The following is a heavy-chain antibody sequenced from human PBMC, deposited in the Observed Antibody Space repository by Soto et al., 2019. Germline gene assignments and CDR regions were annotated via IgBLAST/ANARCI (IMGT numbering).Heavy chain of an antibody. J-gene: IGHJ4*02. CDR1: GYTFTSYG. CDR2: ISAYNGNT. CDR3: ARSRWYCSGGSCYADY. Sequence: VASVKVSCKASGYTFTSYGISWVRQAPGQGLEWMGWISAYNGNTNYAQKLQGRVTMTTDTSTSTAYMELRSLRSDDTAVYYCARSRWYCSGGSCYADYWGQGTLVTVSS. D-gene: IGHD2-15*01. V-gene: IGHV1-18*01.